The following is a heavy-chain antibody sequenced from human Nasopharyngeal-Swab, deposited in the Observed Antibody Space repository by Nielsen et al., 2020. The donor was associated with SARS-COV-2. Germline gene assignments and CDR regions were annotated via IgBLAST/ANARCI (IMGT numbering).Heavy chain of an antibody. CDR3: AKGGGTTGAVGLDI. D-gene: IGHD1-1*01. CDR2: ISGDGSNK. V-gene: IGHV3-30*18. CDR1: GFTFSTYG. J-gene: IGHJ3*02. Sequence: GGSLRPSCAPSGFTFSTYGMPWVRQAPGKGLEWVAVISGDGSNKYYADSVKGRFTIPRNNSKNTLYLQMNSLRAEDTAVYYCAKGGGTTGAVGLDIWGQGTMVTVSS.